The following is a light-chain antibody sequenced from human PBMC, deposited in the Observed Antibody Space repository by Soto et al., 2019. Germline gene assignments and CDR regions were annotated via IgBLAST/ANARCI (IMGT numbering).Light chain of an antibody. CDR3: QQYNSYSGT. CDR2: KAS. Sequence: DIQMTQSHATLSASVGRRFTITCRASQSISSWLARYQQKPGKAPKILIYKASSLESGVPSRFSGSGYGTEFNLTISSLQTDDFATYYCQQYNSYSGTFGQGTKVDIK. V-gene: IGKV1-5*03. J-gene: IGKJ1*01. CDR1: QSISSW.